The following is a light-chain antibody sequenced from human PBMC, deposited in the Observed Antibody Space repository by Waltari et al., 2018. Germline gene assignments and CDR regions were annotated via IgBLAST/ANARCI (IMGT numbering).Light chain of an antibody. CDR1: QSIGRY. J-gene: IGKJ1*01. CDR2: EAS. V-gene: IGKV3-20*01. CDR3: QNHERLPAT. Sequence: EIMLTQSPGTLSLSPGERATLSCRASQSIGRYLVWYQHKPGQAPRLLMYEASRRATGIPDRFSGSGSGTDFSLTISRLEPEDFAVYYCQNHERLPATFGQGTKVEIK.